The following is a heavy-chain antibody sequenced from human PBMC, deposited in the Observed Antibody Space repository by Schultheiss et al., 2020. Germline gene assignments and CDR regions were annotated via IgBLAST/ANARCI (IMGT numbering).Heavy chain of an antibody. J-gene: IGHJ6*02. CDR3: ARDYGDYGMDV. CDR1: GGSMRSYY. CDR2: IYDSGST. V-gene: IGHV4-59*12. Sequence: SETLSLTRTVSGGSMRSYYWSWTRQPPGKGLEWIGYIYDSGSTNYNPSLKSRVTMSVDTSKNQFSLKLSSVTAADTAVYYCARDYGDYGMDVWGQGTTVTVSS. D-gene: IGHD4-17*01.